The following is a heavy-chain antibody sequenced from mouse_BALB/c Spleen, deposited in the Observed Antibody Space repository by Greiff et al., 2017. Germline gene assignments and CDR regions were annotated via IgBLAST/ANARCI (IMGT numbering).Heavy chain of an antibody. CDR3: ARGGDGAWFAY. V-gene: IGHV5-9-4*01. Sequence: EVQGVESGGGLVKPGGSLKLSCAASGFTFSSYAMSWVRQSPEKRLEWVAEISSGGSYTYYPDTVTGRFTISRDNAKNTLYLEMSSLRSEDSAMYYCARGGDGAWFAYWGQGTLVTVSA. CDR2: ISSGGSYT. J-gene: IGHJ3*01. CDR1: GFTFSSYA. D-gene: IGHD2-13*01.